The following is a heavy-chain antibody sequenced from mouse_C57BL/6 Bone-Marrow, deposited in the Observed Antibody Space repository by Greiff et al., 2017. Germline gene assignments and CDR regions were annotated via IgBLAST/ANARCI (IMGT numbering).Heavy chain of an antibody. CDR2: ISYDGSN. CDR1: GYSITSGYY. V-gene: IGHV3-6*01. D-gene: IGHD4-1*01. J-gene: IGHJ3*01. Sequence: EVQLQESGPGLVKPSQSLSLTCSVTGYSITSGYYWNWIRQFPGNKLEWMGYISYDGSNNYNPSLKNRISITRDTSKNQFFLKLNSVTTEDTATYYCARALTGTAWFAYWGQGTLVTVSA. CDR3: ARALTGTAWFAY.